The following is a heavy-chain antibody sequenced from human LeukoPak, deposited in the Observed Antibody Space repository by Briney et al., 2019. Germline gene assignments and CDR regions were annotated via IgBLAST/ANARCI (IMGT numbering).Heavy chain of an antibody. D-gene: IGHD3-3*01. V-gene: IGHV4-34*01. CDR3: ARRRLRFHPGFDP. J-gene: IGHJ5*02. CDR2: ISHNGTT. CDR1: GGSFSAFF. Sequence: SETLSLTCAVYGGSFSAFFWSWIRQSPGKGLEWIGEISHNGTTNYSPSLKSRITISVDSSKNQFSLHVKSVTAADTAVYYCARRRLRFHPGFDPWGQGTLVTVSS.